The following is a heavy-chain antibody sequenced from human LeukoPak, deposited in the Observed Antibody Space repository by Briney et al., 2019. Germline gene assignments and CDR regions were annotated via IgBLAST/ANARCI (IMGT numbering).Heavy chain of an antibody. CDR1: GFSLSSYW. Sequence: GSLRLSCAASGFSLSSYWMTWVRQAPGKGLEWIGYIYYSGSTNYNPSLKSRVTISVDTSKNQFSLKLSSVTAADTAVYYCARDKGYYGMDVWGQGTTVTVSS. CDR3: ARDKGYYGMDV. J-gene: IGHJ6*02. CDR2: IYYSGST. V-gene: IGHV4-59*01.